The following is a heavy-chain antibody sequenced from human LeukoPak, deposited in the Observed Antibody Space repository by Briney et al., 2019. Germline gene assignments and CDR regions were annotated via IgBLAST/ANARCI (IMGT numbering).Heavy chain of an antibody. D-gene: IGHD6-19*01. Sequence: ASVKVSCKASGYTFTGYYMHWVRQAPGQGLEWMGWINPNSGGTNYAQKFQGRVTMTRDTSISTAYMELSRLRSDDTAVYYCARDWGSIAVAAGRHDAFDIWGQGTMVTVSS. CDR3: ARDWGSIAVAAGRHDAFDI. J-gene: IGHJ3*02. CDR1: GYTFTGYY. V-gene: IGHV1-2*02. CDR2: INPNSGGT.